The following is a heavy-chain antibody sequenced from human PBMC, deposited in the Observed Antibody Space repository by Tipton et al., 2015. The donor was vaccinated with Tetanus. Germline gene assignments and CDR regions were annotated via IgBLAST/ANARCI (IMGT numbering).Heavy chain of an antibody. V-gene: IGHV4-39*01. D-gene: IGHD6-13*01. CDR3: AKHGDTSRNYYFDY. J-gene: IGHJ4*02. CDR2: IFYSGST. Sequence: GLVKPSETLSVTRTVSGGSISSISWIRQPPGKGLEWIGNIFYSGSTSYTPSLKSRVTLSVDTPRNQFSLKLTSVTAADTAIYYCAKHGDTSRNYYFDYWGQGALVTVSS. CDR1: GGSISSIS.